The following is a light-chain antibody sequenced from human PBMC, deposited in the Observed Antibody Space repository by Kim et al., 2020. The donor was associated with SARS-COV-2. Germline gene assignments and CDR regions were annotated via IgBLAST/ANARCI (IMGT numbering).Light chain of an antibody. CDR2: QDS. CDR1: KLGAKY. V-gene: IGLV3-1*01. J-gene: IGLJ2*01. Sequence: SYELTQPPSVSVSPGQTASITCSGDKLGAKYACWYQQKPGQPPVLVIYQDSKRPSGIPERFSGSNSGNTATLTISGTQAMDEADYYCQAWDSSTVVFGGG. CDR3: QAWDSSTVV.